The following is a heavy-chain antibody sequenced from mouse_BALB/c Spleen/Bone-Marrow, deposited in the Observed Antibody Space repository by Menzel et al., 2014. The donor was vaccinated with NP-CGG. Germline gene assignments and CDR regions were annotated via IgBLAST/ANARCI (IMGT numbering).Heavy chain of an antibody. V-gene: IGHV1S22*01. CDR3: TRGGRPPFDY. CDR1: GCKFTSYW. Sequence: LQQSGSELVRPGASVKLSCKASGCKFTSYWMHWVKQRPGQGLEWIGNIXPGSGSTNYDEKFKSKATLTVDTSSSAAYMQRSSLTSEDSAVYYCTRGGRPPFDYWGQGTTLTVSS. CDR2: IXPGSGST. D-gene: IGHD2-12*01. J-gene: IGHJ2*01.